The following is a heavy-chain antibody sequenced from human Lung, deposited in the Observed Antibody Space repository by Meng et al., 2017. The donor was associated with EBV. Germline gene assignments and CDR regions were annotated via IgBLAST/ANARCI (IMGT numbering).Heavy chain of an antibody. V-gene: IGHV4-30-4*01. CDR3: ARDDYFVTSAFDS. J-gene: IGHJ4*02. D-gene: IGHD3-10*02. CDR1: GASITSRDFY. Sequence: QGQLQESGPGLVKPSQTLSLRCVVSGASITSRDFYWSWIRQPPGEGLEFLGYISHTGSTYYNPSLRSRLAISRDPSKNQFSLELNSVTAADSAVYYCARDDYFVTSAFDSWGQGALVTVSS. CDR2: ISHTGST.